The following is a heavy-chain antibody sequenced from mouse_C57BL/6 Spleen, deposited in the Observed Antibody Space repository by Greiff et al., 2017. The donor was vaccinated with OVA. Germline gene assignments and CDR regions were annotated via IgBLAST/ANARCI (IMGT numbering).Heavy chain of an antibody. Sequence: VQLQQSVAELVRPGASVKLSCTASGFNIKNTYMHWVKQRPEQGLEWIGRIDPANGNTKYAPKFQGKATITADTSSNTAYLQLSSLTSEDTAIYFCASPIYDGYYVFAYWGQGTLLTVSA. CDR3: ASPIYDGYYVFAY. D-gene: IGHD2-3*01. CDR1: GFNIKNTY. V-gene: IGHV14-3*01. CDR2: IDPANGNT. J-gene: IGHJ3*01.